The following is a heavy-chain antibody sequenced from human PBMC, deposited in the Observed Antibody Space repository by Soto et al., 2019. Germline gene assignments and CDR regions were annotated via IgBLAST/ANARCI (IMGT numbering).Heavy chain of an antibody. Sequence: GVSLRLSCSASVSTFSSYAMSWVRQAPGKGLDWVSAISGVGDDTYYADSVKGRFTISRDNSKNMLYLQMNSLRPEDTAVYFGASFRGTDAYIPYYYYGLDVWGQGATVTVSS. CDR2: ISGVGDDT. V-gene: IGHV3-23*01. CDR3: ASFRGTDAYIPYYYYGLDV. J-gene: IGHJ6*02. D-gene: IGHD1-1*01. CDR1: VSTFSSYA.